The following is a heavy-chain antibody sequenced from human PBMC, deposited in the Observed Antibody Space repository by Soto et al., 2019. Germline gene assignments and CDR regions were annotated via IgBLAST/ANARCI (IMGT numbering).Heavy chain of an antibody. CDR1: GGSISSGGYS. J-gene: IGHJ5*02. CDR2: IYHSGST. CDR3: ARIPSP. V-gene: IGHV4-30-2*01. D-gene: IGHD2-21*01. Sequence: QLHLQESGSGLVKPSQTLSLTCAVSGGSISSGGYSWSWIRQPPGKGLEWIGYIYHSGSTYYNSSLKRRVTISVDRSKNQFSLKLGSVPASDTAVYYCARIPSPWGQGTLVTVSS.